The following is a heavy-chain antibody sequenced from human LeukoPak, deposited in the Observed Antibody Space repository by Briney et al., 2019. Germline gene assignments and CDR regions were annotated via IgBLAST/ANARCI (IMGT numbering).Heavy chain of an antibody. CDR1: GFTFSSYG. D-gene: IGHD2-21*01. J-gene: IGHJ3*02. CDR3: ARNRLRGGDI. CDR2: ISSSSGSI. Sequence: GGSLRLSCVASGFTFSSYGMNWVRRAPGKGLEWVSYISSSSGSIYYADSVKGRFTISRDNAMNSLYLQMNSLRAEDTAVYYCARNRLRGGDIWGQGTMVTVSS. V-gene: IGHV3-48*01.